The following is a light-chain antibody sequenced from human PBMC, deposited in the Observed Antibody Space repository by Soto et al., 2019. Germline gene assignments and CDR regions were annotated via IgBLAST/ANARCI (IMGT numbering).Light chain of an antibody. CDR1: SSDVGGYNH. CDR3: SSFSTTDTPMV. CDR2: DVS. Sequence: QSALTQPASVSGSPGQSITISCTGTSSDVGGYNHVSWYQQHRGEAPKLMIYDVSSRPSGVSNRFSGSKAADTASLTISGLQAEDEADYYCSSFSTTDTPMVFGGGTKLTVL. J-gene: IGLJ2*01. V-gene: IGLV2-14*03.